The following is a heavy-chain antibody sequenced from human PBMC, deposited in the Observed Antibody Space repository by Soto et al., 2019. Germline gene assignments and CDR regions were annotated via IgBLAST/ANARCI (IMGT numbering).Heavy chain of an antibody. D-gene: IGHD3-22*01. V-gene: IGHV3-15*07. CDR3: TTFSSGKFDY. J-gene: IGHJ4*02. CDR1: GFTFSNAW. Sequence: EVQLVDSGGDLVKPGGSLRLSCAASGFTFSNAWMNWVRQAPGKGLEWVGRIQSKAGGGATEFAAPVKGRFAISRDDSKNTLYLQMNSLKTEDTAVYYCTTFSSGKFDYWGQGTLVTVSS. CDR2: IQSKAGGGAT.